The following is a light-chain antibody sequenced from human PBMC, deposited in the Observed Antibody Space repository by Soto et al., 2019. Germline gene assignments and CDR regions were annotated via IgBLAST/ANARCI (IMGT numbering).Light chain of an antibody. CDR2: KAS. Sequence: DIQMTQSPSTLSASVGDRVTITCRASQTISSFLDWYQQKPGKAPKLLIYKASSLESGVPSRFSGSGSETEFTLTISSLQPDDFATYYCQQYKSYATFGQGTKLEIK. CDR1: QTISSF. J-gene: IGKJ2*01. V-gene: IGKV1-5*03. CDR3: QQYKSYAT.